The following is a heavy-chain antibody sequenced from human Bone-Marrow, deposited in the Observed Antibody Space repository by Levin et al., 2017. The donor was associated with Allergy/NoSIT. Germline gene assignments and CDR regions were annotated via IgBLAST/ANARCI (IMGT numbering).Heavy chain of an antibody. J-gene: IGHJ4*02. Sequence: GASVKVSCKASGYTFTSYGISWVRQAPGQGLEWMGWISAYNGNTNYAQKLQGRVTMTTDTSTSTAYMELRSLRSDDTAVYYCARILTTLPGYFDYWGQGTLPGYFDYWGQGTLVTVSS. D-gene: IGHD3-9*01. CDR3: ARILTTLPGYFDYWGQGTLPGYFDY. CDR2: ISAYNGNT. CDR1: GYTFTSYG. V-gene: IGHV1-18*01.